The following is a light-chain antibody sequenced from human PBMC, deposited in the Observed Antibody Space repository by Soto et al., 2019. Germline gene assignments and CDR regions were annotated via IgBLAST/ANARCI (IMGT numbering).Light chain of an antibody. V-gene: IGLV1-40*01. CDR3: QSYDTSLSGYV. CDR2: ANS. Sequence: QSVLTQPPSVSAAPGQRVTISCTGSSSNIGAGYDIHWYQQVPGTAPKPLIYANSNRASGVPDRFSGSKSGTSASLAITGLQAEDEADYYCQSYDTSLSGYVFGPGTKVTVL. CDR1: SSNIGAGYD. J-gene: IGLJ1*01.